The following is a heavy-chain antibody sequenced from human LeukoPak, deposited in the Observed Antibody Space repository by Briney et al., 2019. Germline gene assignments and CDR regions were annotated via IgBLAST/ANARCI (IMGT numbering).Heavy chain of an antibody. V-gene: IGHV3-15*01. Sequence: GGSLRLSCAASGFTFSNAWMSWVRQAPGEGLEWVGRIKSKTDGGTTDYAAPVKGRFTISRDDSKNTLYLQMNSLKTEDTAVYYCTTDRTQGYSGYAYTDYWGQGTLVTVSS. J-gene: IGHJ4*02. D-gene: IGHD5-12*01. CDR1: GFTFSNAW. CDR3: TTDRTQGYSGYAYTDY. CDR2: IKSKTDGGTT.